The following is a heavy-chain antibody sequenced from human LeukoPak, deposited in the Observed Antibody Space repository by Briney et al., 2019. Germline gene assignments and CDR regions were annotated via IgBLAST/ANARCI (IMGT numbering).Heavy chain of an antibody. CDR2: ISSSSSYI. J-gene: IGHJ4*02. D-gene: IGHD6-13*01. CDR3: ARDLLAAANY. CDR1: GFTFSSYS. Sequence: GGSLRLSCAAFGFTFSSYSMNWVRQAPGKGLEWVSSISSSSSYIYYADSVKGRFTISRDNAKNSLYLQMNSLRAEDTAVYYCARDLLAAANYWGQGTLVTVSS. V-gene: IGHV3-21*01.